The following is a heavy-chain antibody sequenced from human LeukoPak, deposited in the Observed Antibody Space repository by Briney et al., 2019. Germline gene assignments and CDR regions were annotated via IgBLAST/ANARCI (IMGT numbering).Heavy chain of an antibody. Sequence: GGSLRLSCVASGLTVSNHWMSWVRQAPGKGLEWVANIREERGKEYYVESVKGRFTISKNSAKNSLYLQMNTLRVEDTAMYYCASLDTAKQPLANHWGQGTLVTVSS. CDR3: ASLDTAKQPLANH. J-gene: IGHJ5*02. D-gene: IGHD5-18*01. CDR1: GLTVSNHW. CDR2: IREERGKE. V-gene: IGHV3-7*03.